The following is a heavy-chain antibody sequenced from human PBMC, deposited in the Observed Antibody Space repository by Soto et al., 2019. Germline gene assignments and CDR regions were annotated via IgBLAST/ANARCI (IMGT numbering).Heavy chain of an antibody. CDR3: TTPGITIFGVVIADYYYGMDV. CDR1: GFTFSNAW. CDR2: IKSKTDGGTT. Sequence: EVQLVESGGGLVKPGGSLRLSCAASGFTFSNAWMNWVRQAPGKGLEWVGRIKSKTDGGTTDYAAPVKGRFTISRDDSKNTLYLQMNSLKTEDTAVYYCTTPGITIFGVVIADYYYGMDVWDQGTTVTVSS. D-gene: IGHD3-3*01. V-gene: IGHV3-15*07. J-gene: IGHJ6*02.